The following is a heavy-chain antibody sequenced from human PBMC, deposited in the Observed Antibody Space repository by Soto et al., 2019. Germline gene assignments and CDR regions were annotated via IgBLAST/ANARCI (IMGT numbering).Heavy chain of an antibody. CDR3: ARDLDGLHDDTSGPFPRPG. V-gene: IGHV4-30-4*01. CDR1: GGSISSDDYY. J-gene: IGHJ1*01. Sequence: SETLSLTCTVPGGSISSDDYYRSWIRQAPGRGLEWIGYIHSSGSIYYNPSLKSRATMSIDTAGNQFSLKVSSVTVADTAVYYCARDLDGLHDDTSGPFPRPGWGQGTLVTVSS. D-gene: IGHD3-22*01. CDR2: IHSSGSI.